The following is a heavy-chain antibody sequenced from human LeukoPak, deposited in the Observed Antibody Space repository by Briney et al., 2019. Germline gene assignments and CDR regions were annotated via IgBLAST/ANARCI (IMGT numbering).Heavy chain of an antibody. V-gene: IGHV1-2*02. CDR1: GYTFTSYD. J-gene: IGHJ4*02. CDR2: MNPNTGDT. CDR3: AKDQGRGYTYGLYYFDY. Sequence: GASVKVSCKASGYTFTSYDINWVRQATGQGLEWMGWMNPNTGDTNYAQKFLGRVTMTRDTSISTAYMELSRLRSDDTAVYYCAKDQGRGYTYGLYYFDYWGQGTLVTVSS. D-gene: IGHD5-18*01.